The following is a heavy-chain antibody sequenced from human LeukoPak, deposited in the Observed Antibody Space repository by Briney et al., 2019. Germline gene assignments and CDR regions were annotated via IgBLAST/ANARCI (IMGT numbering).Heavy chain of an antibody. J-gene: IGHJ6*02. CDR1: GGTFSSFA. CDR3: ARSGYSSYYYGMDV. CDR2: INPNSGGT. Sequence: ASVKVSCKASGGTFSSFAIGWVRQAPGQGLEWMGWINPNSGGTNYAQKFQGWVTMTRDTSISTAYMELSRLRSDDTAVYYCARSGYSSYYYGMDVWGQGTTVTVSS. V-gene: IGHV1-2*04. D-gene: IGHD6-19*01.